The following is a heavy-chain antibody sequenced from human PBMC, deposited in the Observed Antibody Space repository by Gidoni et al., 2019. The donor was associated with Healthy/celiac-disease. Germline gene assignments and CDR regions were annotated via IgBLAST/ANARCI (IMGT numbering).Heavy chain of an antibody. CDR1: GGTFSSYA. Sequence: QVQLVQSAAEVKKPGSSVKVSCKASGGTFSSYAIIWVRQAPGQGLEWMGGIIPIFGTANYAQKFQGRVTITADESTSTAYMELSSLRSEDTAVYYCAREGRCHGGGSCYYFDYWGQGTLVTVSS. D-gene: IGHD2-15*01. J-gene: IGHJ4*02. V-gene: IGHV1-69*01. CDR2: IIPIFGTA. CDR3: AREGRCHGGGSCYYFDY.